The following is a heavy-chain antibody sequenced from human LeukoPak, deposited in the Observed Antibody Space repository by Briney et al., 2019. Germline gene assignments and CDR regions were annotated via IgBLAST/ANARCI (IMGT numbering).Heavy chain of an antibody. Sequence: PGGSLRLSCAASGFTFSSYGMHWVRQAPGKGLEWVAVISYDGSNKYYADSVKGRFTISRDNSKNTLYLQMNSLRAEDTAVYYCGSNAYYYGMDVWGQGTTVTVSS. J-gene: IGHJ6*02. CDR3: GSNAYYYGMDV. D-gene: IGHD4-11*01. V-gene: IGHV3-30*03. CDR2: ISYDGSNK. CDR1: GFTFSSYG.